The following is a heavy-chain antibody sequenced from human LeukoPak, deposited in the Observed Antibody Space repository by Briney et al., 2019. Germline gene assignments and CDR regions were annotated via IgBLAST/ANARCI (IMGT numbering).Heavy chain of an antibody. V-gene: IGHV4-59*08. J-gene: IGHJ4*02. Sequence: SETLSLTCTVSGGSISSYYWSWIRQPPGKGLEWIGYISYSGSTNFNPSLKSRVTISVDTSKNQFSLRLSSVTAADTAVYYSARLASGSYGPLTPFDYWGQGTLVTVSS. CDR2: ISYSGST. CDR1: GGSISSYY. CDR3: ARLASGSYGPLTPFDY. D-gene: IGHD1-26*01.